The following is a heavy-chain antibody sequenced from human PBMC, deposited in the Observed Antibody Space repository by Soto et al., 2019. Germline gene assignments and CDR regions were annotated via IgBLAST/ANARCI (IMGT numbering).Heavy chain of an antibody. Sequence: QVQLQESGPGLVKPSGTLSLTCAVSGGSISSSNWWSWVRQPPGKGLEWIGEIYHSGSTNYNPSLKSLATISVAKSKNQCSLKLSSVTAADTGVYYCARDGMTTVPRGWFDPWGQGTLVTVSS. CDR3: ARDGMTTVPRGWFDP. D-gene: IGHD4-17*01. CDR1: GGSISSSNW. CDR2: IYHSGST. J-gene: IGHJ5*02. V-gene: IGHV4-4*02.